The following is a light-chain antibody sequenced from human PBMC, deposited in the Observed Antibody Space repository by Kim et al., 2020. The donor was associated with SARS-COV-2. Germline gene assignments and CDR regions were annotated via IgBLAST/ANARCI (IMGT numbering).Light chain of an antibody. J-gene: IGLJ2*01. Sequence: ASVNLTCILTSGHSNYAIAWHQQQPEKGPRYLMRVDGDGSHHKGDGIPDRFSGSSSGAERYLTISSLQSEDEADYYCQSWGTGIVVFGGGTKVTVL. CDR2: VDGDGSH. CDR1: SGHSNYA. CDR3: QSWGTGIVV. V-gene: IGLV4-69*01.